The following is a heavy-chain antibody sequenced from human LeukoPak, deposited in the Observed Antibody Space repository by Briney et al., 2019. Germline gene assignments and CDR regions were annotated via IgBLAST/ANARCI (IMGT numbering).Heavy chain of an antibody. D-gene: IGHD6-13*01. Sequence: ASVKVSCKASGYTFTGYYMHWVRQAPGQGLEWMGWINPNSGGTNYAQKFQGRVTMTRDTSISTAYMELSRLRSDDTAVYYCARDSGISGIAAAGDGFDPWGQGTLVTVSS. CDR1: GYTFTGYY. V-gene: IGHV1-2*02. CDR2: INPNSGGT. CDR3: ARDSGISGIAAAGDGFDP. J-gene: IGHJ5*02.